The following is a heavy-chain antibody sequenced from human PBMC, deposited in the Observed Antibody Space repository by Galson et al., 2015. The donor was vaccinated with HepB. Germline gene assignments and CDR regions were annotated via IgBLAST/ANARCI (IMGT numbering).Heavy chain of an antibody. V-gene: IGHV3-74*01. J-gene: IGHJ6*02. CDR3: ARDSTVVVPAAIQMYYYYYYGMDV. CDR2: INSDGSST. CDR1: GFTFSSYW. Sequence: SLRLSCAASGFTFSSYWMHWVRQAPGKGLVWVSRINSDGSSTSYADSVKGRFTISRDNAKNTLYLQMNSLRAEDTAVYYCARDSTVVVPAAIQMYYYYYYGMDVWGQGTTVTVSS. D-gene: IGHD2-2*01.